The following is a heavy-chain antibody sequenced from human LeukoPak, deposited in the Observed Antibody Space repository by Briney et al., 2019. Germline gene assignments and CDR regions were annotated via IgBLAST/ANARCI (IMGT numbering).Heavy chain of an antibody. CDR1: GFTFSSNS. CDR2: IGTSTI. Sequence: AGGSLRLSCAASGFTFSSNSMNWVRQAPGKGLEWVSFIGTSTIYYADSVKGRFTISGDNAQNSLYLQMNSLRDEDTAMYYCATSGSYRFDYWGQGTLVTVSS. J-gene: IGHJ4*02. V-gene: IGHV3-48*02. D-gene: IGHD1-26*01. CDR3: ATSGSYRFDY.